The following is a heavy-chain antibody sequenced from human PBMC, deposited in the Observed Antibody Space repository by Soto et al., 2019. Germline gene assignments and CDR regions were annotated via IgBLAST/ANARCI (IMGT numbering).Heavy chain of an antibody. CDR2: MNPNSGNT. CDR1: GHTFTNYD. Sequence: EASVKVSCKASGHTFTNYDIKWVRQATGQGLEWMGWMNPNSGNTGYAQKFQGRVTMTRNTSISTAYMELSSLRSEDTAVYYCARGRNGMDVWGQGTTVTVSS. J-gene: IGHJ6*02. CDR3: ARGRNGMDV. V-gene: IGHV1-8*01.